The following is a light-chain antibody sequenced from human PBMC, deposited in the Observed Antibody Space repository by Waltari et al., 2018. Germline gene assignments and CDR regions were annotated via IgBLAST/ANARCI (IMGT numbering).Light chain of an antibody. CDR3: QQYLQWPPAIT. CDR1: QNIDTR. V-gene: IGKV3-15*01. J-gene: IGKJ5*01. CDR2: GAS. Sequence: ILLTQSPATLSVSPGERATLPCRASQNIDTRLAWYQHKPGQAPRLLIYGASTSAADIPARFSGSGFGTDFSLTINSLQSEDFAVYYCQQYLQWPPAITFGPGTRLDFK.